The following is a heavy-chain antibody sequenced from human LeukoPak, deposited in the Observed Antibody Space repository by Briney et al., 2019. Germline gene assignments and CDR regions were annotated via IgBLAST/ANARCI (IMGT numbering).Heavy chain of an antibody. D-gene: IGHD6-19*01. Sequence: GGSLRLSCAASGFTFSKYWMLWVRQAPGKGLESVSRINTDGTVTTYADSVKGRFTVSRDNADNTMFLQMNSVRDEDTAVYYCASKQWLAPPPDSWGQGTPVTVSS. J-gene: IGHJ4*02. CDR1: GFTFSKYW. CDR3: ASKQWLAPPPDS. CDR2: INTDGTVT. V-gene: IGHV3-74*01.